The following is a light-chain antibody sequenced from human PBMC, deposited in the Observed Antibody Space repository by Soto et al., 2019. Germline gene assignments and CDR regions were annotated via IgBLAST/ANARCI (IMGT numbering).Light chain of an antibody. J-gene: IGKJ4*01. CDR1: QTISSY. V-gene: IGKV3-11*01. CDR3: QQRSALPLT. Sequence: EIVVTQSPATLSLSPGERATLSCRASQTISSYLAWYQQKPGQTPRLLIYDASNRAPGIPARFSGSGSGTDFTLTISSLEPEDFAVYSCQQRSALPLTFGGGTKVEIK. CDR2: DAS.